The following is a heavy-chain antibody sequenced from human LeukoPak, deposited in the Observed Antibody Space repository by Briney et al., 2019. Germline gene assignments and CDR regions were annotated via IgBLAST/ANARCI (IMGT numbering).Heavy chain of an antibody. CDR1: GGSPSSYY. CDR2: IYYTGTT. Sequence: SETLSLTCTDSGGSPSSYYWTWIRQPQGKGLEGIGHIYYTGTTTYNPSLNSRVTISNDTSKNHLPLKLTSANPADTAVYYCARDSSIVPAVLVYWGQGTLVIVSS. CDR3: ARDSSIVPAVLVY. J-gene: IGHJ4*02. D-gene: IGHD2-2*01. V-gene: IGHV4-59*01.